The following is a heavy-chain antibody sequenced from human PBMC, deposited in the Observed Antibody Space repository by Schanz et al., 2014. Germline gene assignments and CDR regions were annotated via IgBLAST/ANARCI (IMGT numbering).Heavy chain of an antibody. CDR1: GGTFNSYT. J-gene: IGHJ4*02. CDR3: ARDRLECGAECYSVEVFEI. CDR2: IISILGLA. Sequence: QVQLVQSGAEVKKPGSPVKVSCKASGGTFNSYTISWLRQAPGQGLEWMGRIISILGLAKYEQKFQDKVTITADTSTTTAYMELSGLRSEDTAVYYCARDRLECGAECYSVEVFEIWGQGTLVIVSS. D-gene: IGHD2-21*01. V-gene: IGHV1-69*08.